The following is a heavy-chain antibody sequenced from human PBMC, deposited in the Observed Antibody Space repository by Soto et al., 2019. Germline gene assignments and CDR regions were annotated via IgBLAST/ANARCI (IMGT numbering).Heavy chain of an antibody. V-gene: IGHV3-13*04. CDR3: ARGAYLNYYYYGMDV. D-gene: IGHD2-21*01. Sequence: LRHSCAASGFTFSSYDMHWVRQATGKGLEWVSAIGTAGDTYYPGSVKGRFTISRENAKNSLYLQMNSLRAGDTAVYYCARGAYLNYYYYGMDVWGQGTTVTVSS. CDR2: IGTAGDT. CDR1: GFTFSSYD. J-gene: IGHJ6*02.